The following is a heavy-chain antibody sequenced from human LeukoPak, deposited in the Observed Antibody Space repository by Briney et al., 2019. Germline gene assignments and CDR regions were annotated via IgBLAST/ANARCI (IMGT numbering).Heavy chain of an antibody. CDR3: ARVSSFVIWFGEFSNFDY. CDR2: VSAYNGNT. D-gene: IGHD3-10*01. Sequence: GASVKVSCKASGYTFTSHGISWVRQAPGQGLEWMGWVSAYNGNTNYAQKLQGRVTMTTDTSTSTAYMELRSLRSDDTAVYYCARVSSFVIWFGEFSNFDYWGQGTLVTVSS. V-gene: IGHV1-18*01. J-gene: IGHJ4*02. CDR1: GYTFTSHG.